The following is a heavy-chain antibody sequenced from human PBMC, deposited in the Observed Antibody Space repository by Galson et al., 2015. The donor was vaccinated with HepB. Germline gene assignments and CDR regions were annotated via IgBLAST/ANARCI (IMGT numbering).Heavy chain of an antibody. D-gene: IGHD3-16*01. CDR1: GFTFSSYT. Sequence: SLRLSCAASGFTFSSYTMNWVRQAPGKGLESVSYISSTGTTMYYADSAKGRFTISRDNAQNSLYLQMNSLRDEDTAVYYCAREQMSGGYFDYWGQGTLVTVSS. J-gene: IGHJ4*02. CDR3: AREQMSGGYFDY. CDR2: ISSTGTTM. V-gene: IGHV3-48*02.